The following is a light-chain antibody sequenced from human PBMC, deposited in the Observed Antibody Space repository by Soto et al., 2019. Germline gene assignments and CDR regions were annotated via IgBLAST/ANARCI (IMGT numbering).Light chain of an antibody. Sequence: VLTQSPGTLSLSPGERATLSCRASQRVSSNYLAWYQQRPGQAPRLLMYGASTRPSGIPARFTGGGSGTDFTLTITSLQSEDFAVYYCQQYDSYMYAFGQGTKVDIK. V-gene: IGKV3-20*01. CDR1: QRVSSNY. J-gene: IGKJ2*01. CDR2: GAS. CDR3: QQYDSYMYA.